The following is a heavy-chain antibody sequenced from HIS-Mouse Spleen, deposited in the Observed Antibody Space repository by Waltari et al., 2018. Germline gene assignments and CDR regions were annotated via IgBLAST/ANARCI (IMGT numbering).Heavy chain of an antibody. CDR3: ARGDELRFLEWLFDY. CDR2: IYYSGST. CDR1: GGSISSSSYY. Sequence: QLQLQESGPGLVKPSETLSLTCTVSGGSISSSSYYWGWIRQPPGKGLDWIGSIYYSGSTYYNPSLTSRVTISVDTSKNQFSLKLSSVTAADTAVYYCARGDELRFLEWLFDYWGQGTLVTVSS. V-gene: IGHV4-39*07. J-gene: IGHJ4*02. D-gene: IGHD3-3*01.